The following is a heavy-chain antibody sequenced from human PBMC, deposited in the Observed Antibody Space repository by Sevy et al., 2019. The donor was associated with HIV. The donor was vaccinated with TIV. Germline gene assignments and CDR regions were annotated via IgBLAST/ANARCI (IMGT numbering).Heavy chain of an antibody. J-gene: IGHJ4*02. Sequence: GGSLRLSCAASGFTFNSYAMHWVRQAPGRGLEWVAVISYHGNNQYYADSVKGRFTISRDNSINTLYLQMNSLRAEDTAVYYCARDSGYDPNVIPGYWGQGTLVTVSS. V-gene: IGHV3-30*03. CDR2: ISYHGNNQ. CDR1: GFTFNSYA. D-gene: IGHD5-12*01. CDR3: ARDSGYDPNVIPGY.